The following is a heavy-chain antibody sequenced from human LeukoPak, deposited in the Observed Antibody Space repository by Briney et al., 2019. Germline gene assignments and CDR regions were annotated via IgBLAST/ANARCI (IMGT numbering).Heavy chain of an antibody. J-gene: IGHJ4*02. Sequence: GGSLRLSCAASGFTFGSPWMHWVRQAPGKGLVWVSRINSDGSATAYADSVKGRFTISRDNAENTLYLQMNSLRAEDTAVYYCARGAAGYHSSYFDYWGQGTLVTVSS. CDR2: INSDGSAT. CDR3: ARGAAGYHSSYFDY. CDR1: GFTFGSPW. V-gene: IGHV3-74*01. D-gene: IGHD3-16*02.